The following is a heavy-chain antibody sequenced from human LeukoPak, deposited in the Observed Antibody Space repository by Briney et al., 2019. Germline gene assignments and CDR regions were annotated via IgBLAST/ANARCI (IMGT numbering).Heavy chain of an antibody. D-gene: IGHD2-8*01. Sequence: ASVTVSCKASGYTFTGYYIHWVRQAPGQGLEWMGWINPNSGGTNYAQKFQGRVTMTRDTSISTAYMELSRLRSDDTAVYYCARGDIVLMVYAKNFDYWGQGTLVTVSS. CDR3: ARGDIVLMVYAKNFDY. CDR1: GYTFTGYY. CDR2: INPNSGGT. V-gene: IGHV1-2*02. J-gene: IGHJ4*02.